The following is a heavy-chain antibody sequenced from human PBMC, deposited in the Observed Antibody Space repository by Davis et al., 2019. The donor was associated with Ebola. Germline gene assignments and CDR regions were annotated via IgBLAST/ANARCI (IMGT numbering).Heavy chain of an antibody. D-gene: IGHD3-10*01. CDR1: GGSSSGYS. CDR3: ARGGGFGGYGMDV. J-gene: IGHJ6*02. Sequence: MPSETLSPTCDVYGGSSSGYSCTWIRHLPEKGLAWTGEINYSGTTNYNPSLKSRVTISVDTSTNLFTLKLSYLTAADTAVYYCARGGGFGGYGMDVWVQGTTVTVSS. CDR2: INYSGTT. V-gene: IGHV4-34*01.